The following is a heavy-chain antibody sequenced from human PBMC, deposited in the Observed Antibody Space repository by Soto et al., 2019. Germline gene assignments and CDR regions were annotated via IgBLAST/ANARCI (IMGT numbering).Heavy chain of an antibody. J-gene: IGHJ6*02. V-gene: IGHV1-18*01. CDR3: ARDSSSWYNYYYYGMDV. CDR1: GYTFTSYG. CDR2: ISAYNGNT. Sequence: QVQLVQSGAEVKKPGASVKVSCKASGYTFTSYGISWVRQAPGQGLEWMGWISAYNGNTNYAQKLQGRVTMTTDTSXSXAYMELRSLRSDDTAVYYCARDSSSWYNYYYYGMDVWGQGTTVTVSS. D-gene: IGHD6-13*01.